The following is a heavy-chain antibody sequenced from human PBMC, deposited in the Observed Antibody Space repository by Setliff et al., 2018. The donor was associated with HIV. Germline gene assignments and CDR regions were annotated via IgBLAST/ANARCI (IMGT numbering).Heavy chain of an antibody. CDR1: GGSINSTSYY. CDR3: ARSIVPVASCYYYFEY. CDR2: LYHTGST. J-gene: IGHJ4*02. V-gene: IGHV4-39*01. Sequence: SETLSLTCTVSGGSINSTSYYWGWIRQPPGNGLKWIGSLYHTGSTYYKPALKSRVTISVDTSKNQFSLRLSSVAAGDTTVYYCARSIVPVASCYYYFEYWGQGTLVTVSS. D-gene: IGHD3-3*01.